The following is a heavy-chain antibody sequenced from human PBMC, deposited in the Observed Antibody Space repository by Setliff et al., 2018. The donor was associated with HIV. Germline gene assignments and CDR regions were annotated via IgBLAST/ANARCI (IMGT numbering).Heavy chain of an antibody. D-gene: IGHD3-10*01. CDR2: IYGGGTT. V-gene: IGHV3-66*02. Sequence: GGSLRLSCAASGFTVSSDYMSWVRQAPGKGLEWVSVIYGGGTTHYADSVKGRFTISRDNSKNTVYLQMNSLRVEDTAVYYCARELYREWDYWGQGTLVTVSS. J-gene: IGHJ4*02. CDR3: ARELYREWDY. CDR1: GFTVSSDY.